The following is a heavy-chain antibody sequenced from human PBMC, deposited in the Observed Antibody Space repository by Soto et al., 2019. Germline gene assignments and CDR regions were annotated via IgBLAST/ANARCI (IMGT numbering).Heavy chain of an antibody. J-gene: IGHJ4*02. CDR2: IYSGGST. CDR3: ASGRDGYNPTYFDY. CDR1: GFTVSSNY. V-gene: IGHV3-53*01. D-gene: IGHD5-12*01. Sequence: EVQLVESGGALIQPGGSLRLACAASGFTVSSNYMSWVRQAPGKGLEWVSGIYSGGSTYYADSVKGRFTISRDNSKNTLYLQMNRLRAEDTAVYYCASGRDGYNPTYFDYWGQGTLVTVSS.